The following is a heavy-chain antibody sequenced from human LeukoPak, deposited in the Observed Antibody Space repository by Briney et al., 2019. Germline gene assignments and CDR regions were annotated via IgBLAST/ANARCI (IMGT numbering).Heavy chain of an antibody. CDR3: ARDLSGSLYFDY. J-gene: IGHJ4*02. CDR2: LYVSGST. Sequence: SETLSLTCSVSGASVSSYYYNWIRQTAGRGLEWIGRLYVSGSTDYNPSLKSRVTISEDTSKNQFSLKLSSVTAADTAVYFCARDLSGSLYFDYWGQGVLVTVSS. D-gene: IGHD3-10*01. V-gene: IGHV4-4*07. CDR1: GASVSSYY.